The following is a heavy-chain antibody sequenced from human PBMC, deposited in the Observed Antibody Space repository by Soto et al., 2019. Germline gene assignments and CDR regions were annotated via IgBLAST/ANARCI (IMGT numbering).Heavy chain of an antibody. V-gene: IGHV4-30-4*01. Sequence: QVQLQESGPGLVKPSQTLSLTCTVSGGSISSGDYYWTWIRQPPGEGLEWIGYIYYSGSTHYNPSLKSRLTISLDTSTNQFSLKLSSVTAADTAVYYCARVEGYYDRNGYNWFDPWGQGPLVTVSS. D-gene: IGHD3-22*01. CDR3: ARVEGYYDRNGYNWFDP. CDR1: GGSISSGDYY. J-gene: IGHJ5*02. CDR2: IYYSGST.